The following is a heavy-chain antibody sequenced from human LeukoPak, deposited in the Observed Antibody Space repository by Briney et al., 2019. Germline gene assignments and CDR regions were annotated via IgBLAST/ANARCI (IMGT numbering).Heavy chain of an antibody. CDR3: ARALRYFDWLSTSPEYNWFDP. D-gene: IGHD3-9*01. CDR2: ISSSSSTI. J-gene: IGHJ5*02. Sequence: GESLRLSCAASGFTFSSYSMNWVRQAPGKGLEWVSYISSSSSTIYYADSVKGRFTISRDNAKNSLYLQMNSLRAEDTAVYYCARALRYFDWLSTSPEYNWFDPWGQGTLVTVSS. CDR1: GFTFSSYS. V-gene: IGHV3-48*01.